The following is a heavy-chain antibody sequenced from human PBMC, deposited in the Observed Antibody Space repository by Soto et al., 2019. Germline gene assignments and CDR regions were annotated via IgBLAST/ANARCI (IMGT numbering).Heavy chain of an antibody. J-gene: IGHJ5*02. Sequence: ASVKVSCKASGGTFSSYAISWVRQAPGQGLEWMGGIIPIFGTANYAQKFQGRVTITADESTSTAYTELSSLRSEDTAVYYCAREKDSSGYYPRPSYNWFDPWGQGTLVTVSS. CDR3: AREKDSSGYYPRPSYNWFDP. D-gene: IGHD3-22*01. CDR2: IIPIFGTA. V-gene: IGHV1-69*13. CDR1: GGTFSSYA.